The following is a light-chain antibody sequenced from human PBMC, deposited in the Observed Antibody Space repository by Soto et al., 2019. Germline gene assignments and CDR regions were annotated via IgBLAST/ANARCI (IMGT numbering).Light chain of an antibody. V-gene: IGLV2-14*03. CDR2: GVI. Sequence: QSALTQPASVSGSPGQSITISCTGSTSDIVYNFVSWYQQHPGKAPKLIIYGVINRPSGVSNRFSASKSGNTASLTISGLQAEDEADYYCSSYTSTTSLVFGGGTKLTVL. J-gene: IGLJ2*01. CDR1: TSDIVYNF. CDR3: SSYTSTTSLV.